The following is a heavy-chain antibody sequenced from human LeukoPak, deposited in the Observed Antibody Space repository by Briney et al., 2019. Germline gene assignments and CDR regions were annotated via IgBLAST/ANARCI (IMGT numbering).Heavy chain of an antibody. CDR1: GYAFTGYY. J-gene: IGHJ6*03. CDR2: INPNSGGT. Sequence: GASVKVSCKASGYAFTGYYMHWVRQAPGQGLEWMGWINPNSGGTNYAQKFQGRVTMTRDTSISTAYMELSRLRFEDTAVYFCASALHRGWGYFYYYMDVWGKGTTVTVSS. V-gene: IGHV1-2*02. CDR3: ASALHRGWGYFYYYMDV. D-gene: IGHD3-10*01.